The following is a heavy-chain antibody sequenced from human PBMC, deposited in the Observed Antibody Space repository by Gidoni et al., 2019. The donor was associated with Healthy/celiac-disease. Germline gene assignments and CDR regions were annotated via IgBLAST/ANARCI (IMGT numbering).Heavy chain of an antibody. CDR3: AREDIVVVPAAIGSRYYFDY. CDR2: IYYSGST. J-gene: IGHJ4*02. V-gene: IGHV4-39*07. Sequence: QLQLQESGPGLVKPSEPLSLTCTVSGGSIRSSIYYLCWIRQPPGKGLEGIGSIYYSGSTYYNPSLKSRVTISVDTSKNQFSLKLSSVTAADTAVYYCAREDIVVVPAAIGSRYYFDYWGQGTLVTVSS. CDR1: GGSIRSSIYY. D-gene: IGHD2-2*01.